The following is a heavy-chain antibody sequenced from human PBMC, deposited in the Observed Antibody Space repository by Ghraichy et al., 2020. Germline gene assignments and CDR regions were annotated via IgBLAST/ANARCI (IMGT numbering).Heavy chain of an antibody. CDR1: GYTFTSYA. V-gene: IGHV1-3*01. J-gene: IGHJ4*02. D-gene: IGHD3-10*01. CDR2: INAGNGNT. Sequence: ASVKVSCKASGYTFTSYAMHWVRQAPGQRLEWMGWINAGNGNTKYSQKFQGRVTITRDTSASTAYMELSSLRSEDTAVYYCARGSGVGGAMVRGVITSPPFFDYWGQGTLVTVSS. CDR3: ARGSGVGGAMVRGVITSPPFFDY.